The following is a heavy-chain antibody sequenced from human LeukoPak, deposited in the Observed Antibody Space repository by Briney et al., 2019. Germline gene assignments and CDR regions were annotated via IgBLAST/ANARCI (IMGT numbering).Heavy chain of an antibody. CDR1: GGTFSIYA. J-gene: IGHJ4*02. CDR3: AREGIVATLDY. Sequence: SVTVCFKASGGTFSIYAISWVRQAPGQGLGWMGGIIPIFGTANYAQKFRGRVTITADESTSTAYMELSSLRSEDTAVHYCAREGIVATLDYWGQGTLVTVSS. CDR2: IIPIFGTA. D-gene: IGHD5-12*01. V-gene: IGHV1-69*13.